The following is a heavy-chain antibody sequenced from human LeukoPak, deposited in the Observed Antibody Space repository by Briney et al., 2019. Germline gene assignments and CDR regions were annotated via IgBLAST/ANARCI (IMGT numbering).Heavy chain of an antibody. CDR2: INDRGTGT. V-gene: IGHV3-23*01. CDR3: AKGLKTAVGPCMGYHYYMDV. D-gene: IGHD5-18*01. J-gene: IGHJ6*03. CDR1: GFTFSKYA. Sequence: GGSLRLSCAASGFTFSKYAMSWVRQAPGKGLEWVSTINDRGTGTYYADSVKGRFTISRDNSKNTLSLQMNSLRAEDTAVYYCAKGLKTAVGPCMGYHYYMDVWGKGTTVTVSS.